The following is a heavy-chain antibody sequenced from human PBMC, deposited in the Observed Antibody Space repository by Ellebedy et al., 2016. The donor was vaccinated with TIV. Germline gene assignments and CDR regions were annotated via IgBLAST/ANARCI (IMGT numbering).Heavy chain of an antibody. D-gene: IGHD6-6*01. V-gene: IGHV3-21*06. CDR1: ASSSSTYS. CDR2: ITINSHYI. Sequence: GGSLRLSXVASASSSSTYSMDWVRQAPGKGMEWVSSITINSHYIYYTDSVKGRITIFRDNAKNSVYLQMNSLRADDTAVYYCAREGAARPVDYWGQGTLVTVSS. J-gene: IGHJ4*02. CDR3: AREGAARPVDY.